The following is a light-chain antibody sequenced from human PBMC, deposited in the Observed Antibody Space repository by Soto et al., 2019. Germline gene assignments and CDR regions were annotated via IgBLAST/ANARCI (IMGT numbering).Light chain of an antibody. Sequence: DTQMTQSPTSLSASVGDSVTITCRASQGINNYLAWYQQKPGKVPVLLIYSASTLKAGIPSRFSGSGAGTDFTLTISRLEPEDFAVYYCQQYGSSPPWTFGQGTKVDNK. V-gene: IGKV1-27*01. CDR2: SAS. CDR3: QQYGSSPPWT. CDR1: QGINNY. J-gene: IGKJ1*01.